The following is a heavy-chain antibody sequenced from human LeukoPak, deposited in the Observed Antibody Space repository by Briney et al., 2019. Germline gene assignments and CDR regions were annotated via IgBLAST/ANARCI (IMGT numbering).Heavy chain of an antibody. CDR2: IYYSGST. CDR1: GGSISSYY. V-gene: IGHV4-59*08. D-gene: IGHD4-11*01. CDR3: ARLYSNTFDY. Sequence: PSDTLSLTCTVSGGSISSYYWSWIRQPPGKGLEWIGYIYYSGSTKYNPSLKSRVTISVDTSKNQFSLKLSSVTAADTAVYYCARLYSNTFDYWGQGTLVTVSS. J-gene: IGHJ4*02.